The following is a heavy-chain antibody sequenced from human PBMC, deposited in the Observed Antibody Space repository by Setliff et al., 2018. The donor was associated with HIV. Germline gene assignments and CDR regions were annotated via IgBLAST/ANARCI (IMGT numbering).Heavy chain of an antibody. D-gene: IGHD3-10*01. CDR1: GGSISSSSYY. CDR3: ARRDFYGSGSYYSPFDY. J-gene: IGHJ4*02. Sequence: PSETLSLTCTVSGGSISSSSYYWGWIRQPPGKGLEWIGNIYYSGSTYYNPSLKSRVTISIRTSKNQFSLKLSSVTAADTAVYYCARRDFYGSGSYYSPFDYWGQGTLVTVSS. CDR2: IYYSGST. V-gene: IGHV4-39*01.